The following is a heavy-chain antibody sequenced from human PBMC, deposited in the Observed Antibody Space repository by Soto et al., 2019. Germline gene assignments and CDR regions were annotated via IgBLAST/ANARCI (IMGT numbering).Heavy chain of an antibody. J-gene: IGHJ6*02. D-gene: IGHD3-9*01. CDR3: ARDIGNILTGYYLLDV. Sequence: EVQLLESGGGLVQPGGSLRLSCAASGFTFSSYAMSWVRQAPGKGLEWVSSISSSSSYIYYADSVKGRFTISRDNAKNSLYLQMNSLRAEDTAVYYCARDIGNILTGYYLLDVWGQGTTVTVSS. CDR2: ISSSSSYI. V-gene: IGHV3-21*01. CDR1: GFTFSSYA.